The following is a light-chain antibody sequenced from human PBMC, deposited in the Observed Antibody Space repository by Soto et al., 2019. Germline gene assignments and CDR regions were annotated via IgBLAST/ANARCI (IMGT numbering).Light chain of an antibody. CDR2: DAS. J-gene: IGKJ1*01. Sequence: DIQMTQSPSSLSASVGDRVTITCRASQSISSYLNWYHQKPGKAPKLLIYDASSLESGVPSRFSGSGSGTEFTLTISSLQPDDFATYYCQQYNSYSRTFGQGTKVDI. V-gene: IGKV1-5*01. CDR3: QQYNSYSRT. CDR1: QSISSY.